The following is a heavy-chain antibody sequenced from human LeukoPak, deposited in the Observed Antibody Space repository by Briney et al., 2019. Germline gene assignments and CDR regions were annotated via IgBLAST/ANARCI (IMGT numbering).Heavy chain of an antibody. J-gene: IGHJ4*02. CDR2: IYPGDSDT. CDR3: ARLLSSWYYFAY. CDR1: GYSFTNYW. V-gene: IGHV5-51*01. D-gene: IGHD2-8*02. Sequence: GESLKISCKGSGYSFTNYWVGWVRQMPGKGLEWMGIIYPGDSDTRYSPSFQGQVTISVDKSISTAYLQWSSLKASDTVMYFCARLLSSWYYFAYWGQGTLVSVSS.